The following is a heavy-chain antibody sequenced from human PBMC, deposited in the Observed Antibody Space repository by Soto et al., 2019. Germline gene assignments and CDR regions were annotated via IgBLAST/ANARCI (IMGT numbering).Heavy chain of an antibody. V-gene: IGHV1-69*13. CDR3: ARRSIAARQRNWFDP. Sequence: SVKVSCKASGGTFSSYAISWVRQAPGQGLEWMGGIIPIFGTANYAQKFQGRVTITADESTSTAYMKLSSLRSEDTAVYYCARRSIAARQRNWFDPWGQGTLVTVSS. J-gene: IGHJ5*02. CDR1: GGTFSSYA. CDR2: IIPIFGTA. D-gene: IGHD6-6*01.